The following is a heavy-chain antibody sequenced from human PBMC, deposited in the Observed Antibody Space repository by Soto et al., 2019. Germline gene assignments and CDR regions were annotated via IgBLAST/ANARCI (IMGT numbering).Heavy chain of an antibody. CDR1: GASISSVDYY. CDR2: IYHSETT. Sequence: QVQLQESGPGLVKPSQTLSLTCSVSGASISSVDYYWTWIRQPPGKGLEWIGCIYHSETTYYSSSLQSRVTISVDTSKNQLSLNLNSVTAADTAVYYCARAGYFYDSSGYYFDAFDIWGQGTMVTVSS. V-gene: IGHV4-30-4*01. CDR3: ARAGYFYDSSGYYFDAFDI. D-gene: IGHD3-22*01. J-gene: IGHJ3*02.